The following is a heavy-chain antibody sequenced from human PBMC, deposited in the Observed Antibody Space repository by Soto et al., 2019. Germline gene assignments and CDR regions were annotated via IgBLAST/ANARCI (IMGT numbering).Heavy chain of an antibody. CDR1: GGAISSGGYY. Sequence: QVQLQESDPGLVKPSQTLSLTCTVSGGAISSGGYYWSWIRQHPGKGLEWIGYIYCSGSTYYNPSLKSRVTISVDTSKNQFSLKLSSVTAADTAVYYCARVGVLGGWRTGLDYWGQGTLVTVSS. CDR3: ARVGVLGGWRTGLDY. V-gene: IGHV4-31*03. CDR2: IYCSGST. J-gene: IGHJ4*02. D-gene: IGHD6-19*01.